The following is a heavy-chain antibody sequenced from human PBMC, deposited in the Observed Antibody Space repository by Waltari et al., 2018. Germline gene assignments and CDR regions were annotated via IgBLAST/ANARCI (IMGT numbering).Heavy chain of an antibody. CDR2: ITHSGMT. CDR3: ARGGKVNNWFDP. Sequence: QVQLQQWGAGLLKSSETLSLTCAVYGGSFSYYSWSWIRQPPGKGLEWIGEITHSGMTNYNPALKSRVTISADRSKNQFSLKLSSVTAADTAVYYCARGGKVNNWFDPWGHGTLVTVSS. D-gene: IGHD2-15*01. V-gene: IGHV4-34*01. CDR1: GGSFSYYS. J-gene: IGHJ5*02.